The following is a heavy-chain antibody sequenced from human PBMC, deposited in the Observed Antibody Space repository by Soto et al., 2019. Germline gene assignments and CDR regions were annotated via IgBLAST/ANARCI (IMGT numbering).Heavy chain of an antibody. CDR1: GFTFSSYS. CDR3: ARDQPGPHVRYGMDV. CDR2: ISSSSSYI. V-gene: IGHV3-21*01. J-gene: IGHJ6*02. D-gene: IGHD3-10*01. Sequence: GGSLRLSCAASGFTFSSYSMNWVRQAPGKGLEWVSSISSSSSYIYYADSVKGRFTISRDNAKNSLYLQMNSLRAEDTAVYYCARDQPGPHVRYGMDVWGQGTTVTVSS.